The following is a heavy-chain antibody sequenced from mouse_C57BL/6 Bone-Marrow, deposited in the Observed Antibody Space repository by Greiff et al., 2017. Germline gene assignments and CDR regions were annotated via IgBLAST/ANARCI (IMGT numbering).Heavy chain of an antibody. CDR2: IDPSDSYT. CDR3: ARAYYFDY. Sequence: VQLQQPGAELVKPGASVKLSCKASGYTFTSYWMPWVKQRPGQGLAWIGEIDPSDSYTNYNQKFQGKATLTVDTSSSTAYMQLSSLTSEDSAVYYCARAYYFDYWGQGTTLTVAS. CDR1: GYTFTSYW. J-gene: IGHJ2*01. V-gene: IGHV1-50*01.